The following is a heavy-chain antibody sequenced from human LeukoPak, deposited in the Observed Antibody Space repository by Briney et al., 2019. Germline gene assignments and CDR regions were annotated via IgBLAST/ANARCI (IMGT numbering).Heavy chain of an antibody. CDR1: GFXFSNYW. J-gene: IGHJ4*02. Sequence: TGGSLRLSCAASGFXFSNYWMTWVRXAPGKGLEWVANIKQDGTEKSYVGSVEGRFIISRDNAKNSLYLQMNNLRAEDTAVYYCARWALISAYYSIDSWGQGTLVPVSS. D-gene: IGHD3-22*01. CDR3: ARWALISAYYSIDS. V-gene: IGHV3-7*04. CDR2: IKQDGTEK.